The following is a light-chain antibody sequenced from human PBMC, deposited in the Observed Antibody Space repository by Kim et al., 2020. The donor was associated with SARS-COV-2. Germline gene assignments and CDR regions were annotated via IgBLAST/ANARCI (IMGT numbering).Light chain of an antibody. CDR1: TIGSRS. V-gene: IGLV3-21*03. CDR2: DDS. J-gene: IGLJ3*02. Sequence: APGKTARITCGGNTIGSRSVHWYQQKPVQAPGLVIYDDSDRPSGIPERFSGSNSGNTATLTISRVEAGDEADYYCQVWDSSSDHWVFGGGTQLTVL. CDR3: QVWDSSSDHWV.